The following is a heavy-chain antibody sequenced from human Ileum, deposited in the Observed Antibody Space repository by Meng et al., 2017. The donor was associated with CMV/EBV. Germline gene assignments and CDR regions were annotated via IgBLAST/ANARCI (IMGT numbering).Heavy chain of an antibody. J-gene: IGHJ4*02. CDR3: ARRDRRFLEWLFDS. Sequence: SETLSLTCNVSGGSITSTSYYWGWLRQAPGKGLEWIGSIYRSGSTYTNPSLRSRITMSVDTSKNQFSLKLSSVTAADTAVYFCARRDRRFLEWLFDSWGQGTLVTVSS. V-gene: IGHV4-39*01. CDR2: IYRSGST. CDR1: GGSITSTSYY. D-gene: IGHD3-3*01.